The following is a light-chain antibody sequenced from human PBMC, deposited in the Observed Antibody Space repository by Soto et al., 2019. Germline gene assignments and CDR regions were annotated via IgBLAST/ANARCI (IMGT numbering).Light chain of an antibody. CDR3: QQYNSWPQT. V-gene: IGKV3-15*01. CDR1: PSLRSC. J-gene: IGKJ1*01. Sequence: ESMMTRSPDTLSVALGERATLSCRARPSLRSCVAWYQQKPGQAPRLLIYDASTRATGIPARFSGSGSGTDFTLTISGLQSEDFAVYYCQQYNSWPQTFGQGTKVDI. CDR2: DAS.